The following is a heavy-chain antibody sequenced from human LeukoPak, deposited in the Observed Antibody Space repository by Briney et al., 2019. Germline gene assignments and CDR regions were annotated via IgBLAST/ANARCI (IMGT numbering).Heavy chain of an antibody. Sequence: SETLSLTCAVYGESFSGYYWSWIRQPPGKGLEWIGEINHSGSTNYNPSLKSRVTISVDKSKNQFSLKLSSVTAADTAVYYCASSKVVVTPHFDYWGQGTLVTVSS. D-gene: IGHD3-22*01. V-gene: IGHV4-34*01. J-gene: IGHJ4*02. CDR1: GESFSGYY. CDR3: ASSKVVVTPHFDY. CDR2: INHSGST.